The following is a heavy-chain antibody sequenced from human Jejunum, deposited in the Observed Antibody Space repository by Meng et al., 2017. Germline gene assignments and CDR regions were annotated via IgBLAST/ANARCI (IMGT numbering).Heavy chain of an antibody. D-gene: IGHD2-15*01. CDR3: ARNGAYSADH. Sequence: QVQLQGSGPGLVEPSGTLSLTCAVSGASISSGYWWSGVRQPPGKGLEWIGEIHHGGDTNYNPSLKSRVTISVDKSNNQYSLRLTSVTAADTAMYYCARNGAYSADHWGQGTLVTVSS. CDR1: GASISSGYW. V-gene: IGHV4-4*02. CDR2: IHHGGDT. J-gene: IGHJ4*02.